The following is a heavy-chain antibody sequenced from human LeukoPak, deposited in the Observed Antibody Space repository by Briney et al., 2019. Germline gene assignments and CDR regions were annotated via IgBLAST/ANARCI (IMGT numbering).Heavy chain of an antibody. D-gene: IGHD3-10*01. V-gene: IGHV3-30*18. CDR3: AKDSGVIAGHWYFDL. CDR1: GFTFSNYG. CDR2: ISDDGSNK. J-gene: IGHJ2*01. Sequence: GGSLRLSCTASGFTFSNYGMHWVRQAPGKGLDWVAIISDDGSNKYYADSVQGRVTISRDNSKNTLYLQVSSLRDEDTAVYYCAKDSGVIAGHWYFDLRGRGTLVSVSS.